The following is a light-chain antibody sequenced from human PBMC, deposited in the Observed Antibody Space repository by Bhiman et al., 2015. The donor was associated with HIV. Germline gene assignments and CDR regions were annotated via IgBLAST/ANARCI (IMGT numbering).Light chain of an antibody. Sequence: QSALTQPASVSGSPGQWITISCTGTSSDVGGYDFVSWYQQHPGKGPKLMIYDVSNRPSGVSNRFSGSKSGNTASLTISGLQAEDEADYYCSSYTSSSAYVFGTGTKVTVL. CDR3: SSYTSSSAYV. CDR1: SSDVGGYDF. V-gene: IGLV2-14*03. CDR2: DVS. J-gene: IGLJ1*01.